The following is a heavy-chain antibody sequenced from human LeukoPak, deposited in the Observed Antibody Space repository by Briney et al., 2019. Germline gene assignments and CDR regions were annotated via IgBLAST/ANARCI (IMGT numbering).Heavy chain of an antibody. CDR1: GFTFSSYA. J-gene: IGHJ4*02. V-gene: IGHV3-23*01. Sequence: GGSLRLSCAASGFTFSSYAMSWVRQAPGKGLGWVSVISGSGGSTYYVDSVKGRFTISRDNSKNTLYLQMNSLRAEDTAVYYCANQKWPQLRFDYWGQGTLVTVSS. D-gene: IGHD5-24*01. CDR2: ISGSGGST. CDR3: ANQKWPQLRFDY.